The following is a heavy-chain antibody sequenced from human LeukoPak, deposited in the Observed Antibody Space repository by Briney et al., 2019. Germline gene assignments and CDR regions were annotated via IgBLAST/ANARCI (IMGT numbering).Heavy chain of an antibody. V-gene: IGHV1-69*13. Sequence: GASVKVSCKASGGTFSSYAISWLRQAPGQGLEWMGGIIPIFGTANYAQKFQGRVTITADESTSTAYMELSSLRSEDTAVYYCARVYSSGWYQHAFDIWGQGTMVTVSS. CDR1: GGTFSSYA. CDR2: IIPIFGTA. J-gene: IGHJ3*02. D-gene: IGHD6-19*01. CDR3: ARVYSSGWYQHAFDI.